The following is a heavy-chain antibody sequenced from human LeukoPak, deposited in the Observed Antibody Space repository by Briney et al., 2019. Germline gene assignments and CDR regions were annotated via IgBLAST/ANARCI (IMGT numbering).Heavy chain of an antibody. CDR1: GGSFSGYY. V-gene: IGHV4-34*01. Sequence: SETLSLTCAVYGGSFSGYYWSWIRQPLGKGLEWIGEINHSGSTNYNPSLKSRVTISVDTSKNQFSLKLSSVTAADTAVYYCARGRIAAAGTWDWFDPWGQGTLVTVSS. CDR2: INHSGST. D-gene: IGHD6-13*01. J-gene: IGHJ5*02. CDR3: ARGRIAAAGTWDWFDP.